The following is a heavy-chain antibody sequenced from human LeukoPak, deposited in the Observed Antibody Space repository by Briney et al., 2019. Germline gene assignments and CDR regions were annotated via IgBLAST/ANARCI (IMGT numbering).Heavy chain of an antibody. D-gene: IGHD3/OR15-3a*01. CDR1: GLDVSTTY. CDR2: LYGGGST. J-gene: IGHJ6*02. Sequence: GGSLRLSCAASGLDVSTTYMTWVRQAPGKGLEWVSVLYGGGSTFYAESVKGRFTISRVNSNNTLYLQMNNSRADDTAVYYCARVSRTSWYYGMDVWGRGTTVTVAS. V-gene: IGHV3-53*01. CDR3: ARVSRTSWYYGMDV.